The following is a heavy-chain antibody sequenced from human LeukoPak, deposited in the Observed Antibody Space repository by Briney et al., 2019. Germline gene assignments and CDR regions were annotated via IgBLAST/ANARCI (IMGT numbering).Heavy chain of an antibody. Sequence: ASVKVSCTASGGTFSSYAISWVRQAPGQGLEWMGGVIPIFGTANYAQKFQGRVTITADESTSTAYMELSSLRSEDTAVYYCARALTGSSAFDYWGQGTLVTVSS. D-gene: IGHD1-26*01. J-gene: IGHJ4*02. V-gene: IGHV1-69*13. CDR1: GGTFSSYA. CDR3: ARALTGSSAFDY. CDR2: VIPIFGTA.